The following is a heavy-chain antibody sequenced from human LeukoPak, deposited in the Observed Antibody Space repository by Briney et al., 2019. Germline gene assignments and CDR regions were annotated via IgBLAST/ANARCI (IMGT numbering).Heavy chain of an antibody. Sequence: SETLSLTCNVSGGSISSYYWNWIRQPAGKGLEWIGRVYTSRSTTYSPSLKSRVTMSVDTSKNQVFLKVTSVTAADTAVYYCARAIPSYFGMDVWGQGTTVIVSS. CDR2: VYTSRST. V-gene: IGHV4-4*07. J-gene: IGHJ6*02. CDR3: ARAIPSYFGMDV. CDR1: GGSISSYY.